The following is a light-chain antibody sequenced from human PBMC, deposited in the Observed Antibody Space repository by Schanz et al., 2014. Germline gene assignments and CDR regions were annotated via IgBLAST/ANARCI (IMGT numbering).Light chain of an antibody. CDR3: SSYAGSNSVL. J-gene: IGLJ2*01. CDR2: VVS. V-gene: IGLV2-14*01. Sequence: QSALTQPASVSGSPGQSITISCTGTSSDVGGYNYVSWYQQHPGKAPKLMIYVVSNRPSGVSNRFSGSKSGNTASLTISGLQAEDEADYYCSSYAGSNSVLFGGGTKLTVL. CDR1: SSDVGGYNY.